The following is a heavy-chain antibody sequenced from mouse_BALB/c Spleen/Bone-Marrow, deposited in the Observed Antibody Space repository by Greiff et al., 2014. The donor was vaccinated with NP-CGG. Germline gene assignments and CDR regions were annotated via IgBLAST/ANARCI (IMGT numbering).Heavy chain of an antibody. CDR2: FYPGSGSI. J-gene: IGHJ2*01. D-gene: IGHD1-1*02. CDR3: ARHEGGGCFDY. V-gene: IGHV1-62-2*01. Sequence: VQLQQSGAGLVKPGASVKLSCKASGYTFTEYIIHWVKQRPGQGLEWIGWFYPGSGSIKYNEKFKDKATLTADKSSSTVYMEISRLTSEDSAVYVCARHEGGGCFDYWGQGTTLTVSS. CDR1: GYTFTEYI.